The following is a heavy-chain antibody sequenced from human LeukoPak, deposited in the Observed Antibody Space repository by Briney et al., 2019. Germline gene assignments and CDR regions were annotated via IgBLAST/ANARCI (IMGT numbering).Heavy chain of an antibody. Sequence: GGSLRLSCAASGFTFSNAWMSWVRQAPGKGLEWVGRIKSKTDGGTTDYAAPVKGRFTISRDDSKNTLYLQMNSLKTEDTAVYYCTTDKWVLWFGDLPYRGYNWLDPWGQGTLVTVSS. D-gene: IGHD3-10*01. CDR1: GFTFSNAW. CDR3: TTDKWVLWFGDLPYRGYNWLDP. V-gene: IGHV3-15*01. CDR2: IKSKTDGGTT. J-gene: IGHJ5*02.